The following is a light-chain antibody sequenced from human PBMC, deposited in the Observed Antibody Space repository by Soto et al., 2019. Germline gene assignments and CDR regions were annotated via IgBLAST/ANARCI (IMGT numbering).Light chain of an antibody. Sequence: DIQMTQSPSPLSASVGDSVTITCRASQNIRNWLAWYQQKPGKAPNPLIYDASSLKSGVPARFSGSGSGTEFTPTISSLHPDYFATDDCQQYNTDSTFGQGTRVEIK. CDR3: QQYNTDST. CDR1: QNIRNW. J-gene: IGKJ5*01. V-gene: IGKV1-5*01. CDR2: DAS.